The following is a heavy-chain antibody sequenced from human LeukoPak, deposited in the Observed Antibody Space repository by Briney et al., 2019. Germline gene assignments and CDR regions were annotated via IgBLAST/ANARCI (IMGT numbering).Heavy chain of an antibody. D-gene: IGHD3-10*01. Sequence: GASVKVSCKASGYTFTGYYMHWVRQATGQGLEWMGWMNPNSGNTGYAQKFQGRVTITRNTSISTAYMELSSLRSEDTAVYYCARIRRYYYGSGSYAFDIWGQGTMVTVSS. J-gene: IGHJ3*02. CDR3: ARIRRYYYGSGSYAFDI. CDR2: MNPNSGNT. CDR1: GYTFTGYY. V-gene: IGHV1-8*03.